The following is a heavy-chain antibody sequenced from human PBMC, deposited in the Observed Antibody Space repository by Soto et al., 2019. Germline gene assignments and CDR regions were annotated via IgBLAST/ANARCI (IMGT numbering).Heavy chain of an antibody. CDR2: INPEAGGT. V-gene: IGHV1-2*02. J-gene: IGHJ6*02. CDR3: ARERYQVISDGMDV. Sequence: ASVKVSCKASGYTFTGYYVHWVREAPGQGLEWMGWINPEAGGTSYAQKFQGRVTLSRDTSINTAYLELSRLRFDDAAVYFCARERYQVISDGMDVWGQGTTVTVSS. D-gene: IGHD2-2*01. CDR1: GYTFTGYY.